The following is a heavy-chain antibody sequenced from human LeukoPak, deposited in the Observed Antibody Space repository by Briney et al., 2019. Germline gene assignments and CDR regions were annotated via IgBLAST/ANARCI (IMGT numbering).Heavy chain of an antibody. V-gene: IGHV1-18*01. D-gene: IGHD1-26*01. J-gene: IGHJ6*02. CDR3: AREIGVVGATVYYYYGMDV. CDR1: GYTFTSYG. CDR2: ISAYNGNT. Sequence: ASVKVSCEASGYTFTSYGISWVRQAPGQGLEWMGWISAYNGNTNYAQKLQGRVTMTTDTSTSTAYMELRSLRSDDTAVYYCAREIGVVGATVYYYYGMDVWGQGTTVTVSS.